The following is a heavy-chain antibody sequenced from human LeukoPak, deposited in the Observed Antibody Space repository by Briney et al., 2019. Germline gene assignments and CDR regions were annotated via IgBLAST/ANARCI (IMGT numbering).Heavy chain of an antibody. CDR1: GFTFSDYY. CDR3: AKSLVRGVISY. D-gene: IGHD3-10*01. Sequence: GGSLRLSCAASGFTFSDYYMSWIRQAPGKGLEWVSYISSSGSTIYYADSVKGRFTISRDNAKNSLYLQMNSLRAEDTALYYCAKSLVRGVISYWGQGTLVTVSS. CDR2: ISSSGSTI. J-gene: IGHJ4*02. V-gene: IGHV3-11*01.